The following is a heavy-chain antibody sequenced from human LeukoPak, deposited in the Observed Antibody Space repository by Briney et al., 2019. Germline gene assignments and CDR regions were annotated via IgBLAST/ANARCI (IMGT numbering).Heavy chain of an antibody. V-gene: IGHV3-23*01. CDR2: ISAGGGTT. Sequence: PGGSLRLSCAASGFTFSSFDMSWVRQAPGKGLEWVSGISAGGGTTYYADSVKGRFTISRDNSKNTLYLQFNSLRAEDTAVYYCARGTSGPDSWGQRTLVTVSS. D-gene: IGHD1-1*01. J-gene: IGHJ4*02. CDR3: ARGTSGPDS. CDR1: GFTFSSFD.